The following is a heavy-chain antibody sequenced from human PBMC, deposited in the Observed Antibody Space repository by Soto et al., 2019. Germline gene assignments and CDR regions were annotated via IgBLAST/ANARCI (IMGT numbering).Heavy chain of an antibody. CDR1: GFTFSDHY. J-gene: IGHJ3*01. Sequence: QVQLVESGGDLVKPGGSLRLSCAASGFTFSDHYMSWIRQAQGKGLEWISYMTPSGSSSSYADSVKGRFTISRDNAKNSLYLQMNSLRGDDTAVYYCAREVSGNYFAFDLWGQGTVVTVSS. CDR2: MTPSGSSS. D-gene: IGHD1-26*01. V-gene: IGHV3-11*01. CDR3: AREVSGNYFAFDL.